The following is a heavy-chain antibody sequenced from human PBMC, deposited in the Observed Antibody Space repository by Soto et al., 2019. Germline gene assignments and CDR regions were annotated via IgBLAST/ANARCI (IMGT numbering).Heavy chain of an antibody. CDR1: GFTFSSYA. V-gene: IGHV3-30-3*01. J-gene: IGHJ5*02. CDR2: ISYHGTTK. D-gene: IGHD6-13*01. Sequence: QVHLVESGGGVVQPGTSLRLSCGASGFTFSSYAMHWLRQAPGKGLEWVAVISYHGTTKFYADSVRGRFTISRDNSLDTLYLQMNNLRTEDTALYYCLRDKNVAAPGFEDWFDPWGQGTLVTVSS. CDR3: LRDKNVAAPGFEDWFDP.